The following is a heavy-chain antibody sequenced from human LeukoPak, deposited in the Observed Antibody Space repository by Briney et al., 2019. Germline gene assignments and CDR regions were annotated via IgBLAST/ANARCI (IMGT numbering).Heavy chain of an antibody. Sequence: PSETLSLTCTVSGVSISSGGYYWTWIRQPPGKGLEWIGEINHSGSTNYNPSLKSRVTISVDTSKNQFSLKLSSVTAADTAVYYCARDSSTSVEYYFDYWGQGTLVTVSS. V-gene: IGHV4-39*07. D-gene: IGHD2-2*01. J-gene: IGHJ4*02. CDR3: ARDSSTSVEYYFDY. CDR2: INHSGST. CDR1: GVSISSGGYY.